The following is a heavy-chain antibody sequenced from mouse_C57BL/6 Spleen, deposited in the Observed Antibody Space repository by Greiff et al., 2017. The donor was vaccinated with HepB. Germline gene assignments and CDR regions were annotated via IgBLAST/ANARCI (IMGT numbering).Heavy chain of an antibody. V-gene: IGHV1-82*01. CDR2: IYPGDGDT. J-gene: IGHJ3*01. CDR3: ASGYYDYDGDWFAY. Sequence: VQLQQSGPELVKPGASVKISCKASGYAFSSSWMNWVKQRPGKGLEWIGRIYPGDGDTNYNGKFKGKATLTADKSSSTAYMQLSSLTSEDSAVYFCASGYYDYDGDWFAYWGQGTLVTVSA. CDR1: GYAFSSSW. D-gene: IGHD2-4*01.